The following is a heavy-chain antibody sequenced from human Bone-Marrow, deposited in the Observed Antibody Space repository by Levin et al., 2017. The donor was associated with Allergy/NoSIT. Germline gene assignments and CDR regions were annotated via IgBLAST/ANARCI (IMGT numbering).Heavy chain of an antibody. Sequence: GESLKISCVASGFTFSNYAMTWVRQAPGKGLEWVSTISASGTPIRYADSVKGRFTISRDNSKNTLYLQMNGLTAEDTAVYSCASDRGYSGYSWVWFDPWGQGTLVTVSS. V-gene: IGHV3-23*01. CDR2: ISASGTPI. D-gene: IGHD5-12*01. CDR1: GFTFSNYA. J-gene: IGHJ5*02. CDR3: ASDRGYSGYSWVWFDP.